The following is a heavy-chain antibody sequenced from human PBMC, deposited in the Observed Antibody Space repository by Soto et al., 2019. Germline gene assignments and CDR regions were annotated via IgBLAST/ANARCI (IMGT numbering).Heavy chain of an antibody. CDR2: IDPSDSYT. D-gene: IGHD6-13*01. CDR3: AWIGYSSRWYHYFDY. CDR1: GYSFTSYW. V-gene: IGHV5-10-1*01. J-gene: IGHJ4*02. Sequence: GESLKISCKGSGYSFTSYWISWVRQMPGKGLEWMGRIDPSDSYTNYSPSFQGHVTISADKSISTAYLQWSSLKASDTAMYYCAWIGYSSRWYHYFDYWGQGTLVTVSS.